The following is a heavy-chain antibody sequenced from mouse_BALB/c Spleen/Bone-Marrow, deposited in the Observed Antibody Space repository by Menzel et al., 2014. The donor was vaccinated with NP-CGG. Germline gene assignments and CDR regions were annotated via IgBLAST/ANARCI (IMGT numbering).Heavy chain of an antibody. CDR2: INPSNGRT. J-gene: IGHJ4*01. V-gene: IGHV1S81*02. D-gene: IGHD2-1*01. Sequence: SGAELVKPGASVKLSCKASGYTFTSYWMHWVKQRPGQGLEWIGEINPSNGRTNYNEKFKSKATLTVDKSSSTAYMQLSSLTSEDSAVYYCARSYGNYYAMDYWGQGTSVTVSS. CDR3: ARSYGNYYAMDY. CDR1: GYTFTSYW.